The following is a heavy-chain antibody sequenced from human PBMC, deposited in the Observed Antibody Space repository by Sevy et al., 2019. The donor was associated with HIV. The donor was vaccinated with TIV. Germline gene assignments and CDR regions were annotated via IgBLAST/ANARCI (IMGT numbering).Heavy chain of an antibody. CDR1: GYTFTSYA. V-gene: IGHV7-4-1*02. D-gene: IGHD4-17*01. Sequence: ASVKVSCKASGYTFTSYAMNWVRQAPGQGLEWMGRINTKTGNPTYAQGFTGRFVFSLDTSVSTAYLQISSLKAEDTAVYYCARGEVYGDYEYYFDYWGQGTLVTVSS. CDR2: INTKTGNP. J-gene: IGHJ4*02. CDR3: ARGEVYGDYEYYFDY.